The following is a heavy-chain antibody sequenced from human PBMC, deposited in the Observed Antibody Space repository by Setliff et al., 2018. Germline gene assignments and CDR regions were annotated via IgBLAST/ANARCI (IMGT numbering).Heavy chain of an antibody. D-gene: IGHD2-2*01. V-gene: IGHV1-18*01. CDR3: VRDRAAIVVGPPTAAFDI. CDR2: INTNTGNP. J-gene: IGHJ3*02. CDR1: GYSFSTYA. Sequence: ASVKVSCKASGYSFSTYAMSWIRQAPGQGLEWMGWINTNTGNPSYAQGRVTLTTDTSTGTAYMEVRSLRSDDTAQYYCVRDRAAIVVGPPTAAFDIWGQGTMVTVSS.